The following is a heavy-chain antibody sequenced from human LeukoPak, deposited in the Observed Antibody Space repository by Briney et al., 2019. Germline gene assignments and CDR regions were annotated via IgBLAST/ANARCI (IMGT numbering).Heavy chain of an antibody. CDR1: GGSISSSSYY. Sequence: SETLSLTCTVSGGSISSSSYYWGWIRQPPGKGLEWIGSIYYSGSTYYNPSLKSRVTISVDTSKNQFSLKLSSVTAAATAVYYCARDAMIAVDYFDYWGQGILVTVSS. V-gene: IGHV4-39*02. D-gene: IGHD3-22*01. CDR3: ARDAMIAVDYFDY. J-gene: IGHJ4*02. CDR2: IYYSGST.